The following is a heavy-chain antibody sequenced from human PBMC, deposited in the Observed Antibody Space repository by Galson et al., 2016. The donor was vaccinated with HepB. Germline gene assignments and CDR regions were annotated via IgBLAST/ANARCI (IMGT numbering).Heavy chain of an antibody. Sequence: ETLSLTCTVSGGSINSGGYYRVWIRQPPGKGLEWIGSINYGGKTYYTSSLKSRVTISVDTSKNQFSLRLSSVTAADTAVYYCARLVEAAANWFDRWGQGTLVTVSS. CDR1: GGSINSGGYY. CDR3: ARLVEAAANWFDR. V-gene: IGHV4-39*01. CDR2: INYGGKT. J-gene: IGHJ5*02. D-gene: IGHD2-15*01.